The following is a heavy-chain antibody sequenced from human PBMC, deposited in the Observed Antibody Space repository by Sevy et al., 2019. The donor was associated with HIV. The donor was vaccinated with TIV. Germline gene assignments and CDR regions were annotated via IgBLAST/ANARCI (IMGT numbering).Heavy chain of an antibody. Sequence: GGSLRLSCAASGFTFSSYAMSWVRQAPGKGLEWVSAISGSGGSTYYADSVKGRFTISGDNSKNTLYLQMNSLRAEDTAVYYCAKDGEYYGSGRGDYWGQGTLVTVSS. CDR1: GFTFSSYA. CDR2: ISGSGGST. D-gene: IGHD3-10*01. CDR3: AKDGEYYGSGRGDY. J-gene: IGHJ4*02. V-gene: IGHV3-23*01.